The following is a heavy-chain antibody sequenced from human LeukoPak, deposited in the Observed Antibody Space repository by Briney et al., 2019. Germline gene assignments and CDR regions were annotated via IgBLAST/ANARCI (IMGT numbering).Heavy chain of an antibody. D-gene: IGHD3-3*01. Sequence: ASVKVSCKASGYTFTSYGISWVRQAPGHGLEWMGWISAYNGNTNYAQKLQGRVTMTTDTSTSTAYMELRSLRSDDTAVYYCARGDYDFWSGYYNYWGQGTLVTVSS. CDR1: GYTFTSYG. J-gene: IGHJ4*02. V-gene: IGHV1-18*01. CDR3: ARGDYDFWSGYYNY. CDR2: ISAYNGNT.